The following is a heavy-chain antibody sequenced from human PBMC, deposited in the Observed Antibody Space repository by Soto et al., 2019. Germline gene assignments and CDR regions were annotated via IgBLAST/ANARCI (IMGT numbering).Heavy chain of an antibody. V-gene: IGHV2-5*02. CDR1: GFSLNTGVVG. J-gene: IGHJ6*02. D-gene: IGHD3-10*01. Sequence: ITLKESGPTLVKPTQTLTLTCTFSGFSLNTGVVGVGWVRQPRGKAMEWLALIYWDDDERYRPSLRSRLNITKDTINNQVVLTMTNMDPEDTATYYCVRNWRYYGGDYYYGMDAWGQGTTVTVSS. CDR3: VRNWRYYGGDYYYGMDA. CDR2: IYWDDDE.